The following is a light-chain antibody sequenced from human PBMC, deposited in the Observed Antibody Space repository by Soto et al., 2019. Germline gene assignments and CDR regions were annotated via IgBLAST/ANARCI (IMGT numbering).Light chain of an antibody. J-gene: IGKJ4*01. Sequence: ERVMTQSPSTLSVSPVERATLSCSASQIVSSNYLAWYQQKPGQAPRLLIYGASRRATGTPDRFSGSGSGTEFSITNSRLEPEDFAVYYCHQYGISHFGGGNTVAIK. CDR1: QIVSSNY. CDR3: HQYGISH. V-gene: IGKV3-20*01. CDR2: GAS.